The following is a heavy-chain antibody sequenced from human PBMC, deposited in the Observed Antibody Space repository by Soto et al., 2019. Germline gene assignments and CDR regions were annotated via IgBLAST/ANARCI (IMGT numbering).Heavy chain of an antibody. D-gene: IGHD1-26*01. Sequence: WGSLRLPWTASGVTFGNFGRHCVRQAPTKGLVWVSHINSDGSDSTHADSVKGRFTISRDNAKNTLYLQMNSLRAEDMAVYFGVRDDPGLGMDYWGLGTLVTVSS. CDR3: VRDDPGLGMDY. V-gene: IGHV3-74*01. CDR1: GVTFGNFG. CDR2: INSDGSDS. J-gene: IGHJ4*02.